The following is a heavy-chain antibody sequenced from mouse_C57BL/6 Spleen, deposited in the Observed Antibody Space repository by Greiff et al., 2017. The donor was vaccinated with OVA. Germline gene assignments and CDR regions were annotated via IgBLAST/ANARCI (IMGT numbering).Heavy chain of an antibody. V-gene: IGHV1-18*01. J-gene: IGHJ1*03. D-gene: IGHD1-1*01. CDR3: ARNYYGSRGYFDV. CDR2: INPHNGGP. CDR1: GYTFTDYN. Sequence: VQLQQSGPELVKPGASVKIPCKASGYTFTDYNMDWVKQSHGKSLEWIGDINPHNGGPIYNQKFKGKATLTVEKSSSTAYMELRSLTSDDTAVYYCARNYYGSRGYFDVWGTGTTVTVSS.